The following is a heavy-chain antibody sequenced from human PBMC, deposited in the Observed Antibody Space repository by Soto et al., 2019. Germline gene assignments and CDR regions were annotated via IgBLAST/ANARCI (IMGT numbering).Heavy chain of an antibody. CDR1: GFTVSGKKY. CDR2: IKSKTDGGTT. J-gene: IGHJ3*02. Sequence: GGSLRLSCAASGFTVSGKKYLAWVRQAPGKGLEWVGRIKSKTDGGTTDYAAPVKGRFTISRDDSKNTLYLQMNSLKTEDTAVYYCTTDSWPVTTGAFDIWGQGTMVTVSS. V-gene: IGHV3-15*01. CDR3: TTDSWPVTTGAFDI. D-gene: IGHD4-17*01.